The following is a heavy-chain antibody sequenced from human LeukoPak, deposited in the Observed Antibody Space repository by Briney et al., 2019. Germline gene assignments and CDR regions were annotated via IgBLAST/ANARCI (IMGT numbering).Heavy chain of an antibody. CDR1: GFTFSSYA. CDR3: ARDHRYSSGWYSFPDY. J-gene: IGHJ4*02. D-gene: IGHD6-19*01. CDR2: ISYDGSNK. Sequence: GRSLRLSCAASGFTFSSYATHWVRQAPGKGLEWVAVISYDGSNKYYADSVKGRFTISRDNSKNTLYLQMNSLRAEDTAVYYCARDHRYSSGWYSFPDYWGQGTLVTVSS. V-gene: IGHV3-30*04.